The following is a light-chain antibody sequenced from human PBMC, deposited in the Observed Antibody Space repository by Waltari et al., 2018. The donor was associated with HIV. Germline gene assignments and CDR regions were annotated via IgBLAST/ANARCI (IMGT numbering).Light chain of an antibody. CDR1: SSDVGGYNS. CDR3: SPYAGSNNFV. CDR2: EVS. Sequence: ASGSPGQSVTISCTGTSSDVGGYNSVSWYQQHPGKAPKLMIYEVSKRPSGVPDRFSGSKSGNTASLTVSGLQAEDEADYYCSPYAGSNNFVFGTGTKVTVL. V-gene: IGLV2-8*01. J-gene: IGLJ1*01.